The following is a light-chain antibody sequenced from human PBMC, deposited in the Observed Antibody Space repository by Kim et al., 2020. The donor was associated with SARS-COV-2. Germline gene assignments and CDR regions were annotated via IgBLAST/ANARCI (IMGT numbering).Light chain of an antibody. J-gene: IGLJ3*02. CDR2: GKN. Sequence: ALGPTVRITCQGNSLRSYYASWDQQKPGQAPVLVIYGKNNRPPGIPDRFSGSSSGNTASLTITGAQAEDEADYYCNSRDSSGNHWVFGGGTQLTVL. CDR3: NSRDSSGNHWV. CDR1: SLRSYY. V-gene: IGLV3-19*01.